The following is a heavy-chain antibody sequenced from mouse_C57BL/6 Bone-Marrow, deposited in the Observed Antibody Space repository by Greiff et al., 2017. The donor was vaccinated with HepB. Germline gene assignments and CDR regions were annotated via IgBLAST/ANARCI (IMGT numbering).Heavy chain of an antibody. CDR2: INPNNGGT. V-gene: IGHV1-18*01. J-gene: IGHJ4*01. D-gene: IGHD2-5*01. CDR3: ARNSNNYYAMDY. Sequence: EVKLVESGPELVKPGASVKIPCKASGYTFTDYNMDWVKQSHGKSLEWIGDINPNNGGTIYNQKFKGKATLTVDKSSSTAYMELRSLTSEDTAVYYCARNSNNYYAMDYWGQGTSVTVSS. CDR1: GYTFTDYN.